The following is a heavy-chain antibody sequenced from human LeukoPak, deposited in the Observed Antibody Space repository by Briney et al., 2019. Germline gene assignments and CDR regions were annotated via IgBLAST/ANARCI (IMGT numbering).Heavy chain of an antibody. CDR1: GFTFSSSG. J-gene: IGHJ4*02. CDR3: AKEYCSNSVCHSLDY. Sequence: HTGGSLRLSCAASGFTFSSSGMHWVRQAPGKGLEWVAVMSYDGSNKYYADSVKGRFTFSRDNSKNTLYLQMNSLRAEDTAVYYCAKEYCSNSVCHSLDYWGQGTLVTVSS. V-gene: IGHV3-30*18. CDR2: MSYDGSNK. D-gene: IGHD2-8*01.